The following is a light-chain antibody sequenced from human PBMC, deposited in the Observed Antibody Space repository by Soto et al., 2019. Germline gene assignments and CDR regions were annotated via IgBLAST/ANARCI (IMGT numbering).Light chain of an antibody. CDR3: QQDNGYPYT. V-gene: IGKV1-5*03. J-gene: IGKJ2*01. CDR1: QSISSW. Sequence: DIQMTQSPSTLSASVGDRVTITCRASQSISSWLAWYQQKPGKAPKLLIYKASSLESGVASRFSGRGSETEFRLTISSLQPDDFATYYCQQDNGYPYTFGQGTKLEIK. CDR2: KAS.